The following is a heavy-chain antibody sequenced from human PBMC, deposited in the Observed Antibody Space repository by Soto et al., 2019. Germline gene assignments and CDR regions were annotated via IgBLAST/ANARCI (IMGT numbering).Heavy chain of an antibody. CDR2: INAGNGNT. CDR3: ARSSGWYGPFDV. J-gene: IGHJ4*02. Sequence: ASVKVSCKASGYTFTSYAMHWVRQAPGQRLEWMGWINAGNGNTKYSQKFQGRVTITRDTSASTAYMELSSLRSDDTAVYYCARSSGWYGPFDVWGQGTLVTVSS. CDR1: GYTFTSYA. D-gene: IGHD6-19*01. V-gene: IGHV1-3*01.